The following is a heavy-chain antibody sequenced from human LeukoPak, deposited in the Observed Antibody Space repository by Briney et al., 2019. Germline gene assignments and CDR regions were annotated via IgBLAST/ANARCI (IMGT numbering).Heavy chain of an antibody. J-gene: IGHJ4*02. CDR1: GGSISSYH. CDR3: ARGRYTFDY. D-gene: IGHD1-1*01. V-gene: IGHV4-59*08. Sequence: HSETLSFTCIVSGGSISSYHWSWIRQPPGKGLEWIGYISYSGSTNYNPSLKSRVTISVDTSKNQFSLRLSSVTAADTAVYYCARGRYTFDYWGQGTMVTVSS. CDR2: ISYSGST.